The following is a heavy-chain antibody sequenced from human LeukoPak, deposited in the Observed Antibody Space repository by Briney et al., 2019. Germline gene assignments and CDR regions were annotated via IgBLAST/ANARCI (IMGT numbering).Heavy chain of an antibody. CDR2: ISNGGGSA. D-gene: IGHD1-14*01. CDR1: GFTSSSYP. Sequence: GGSLRLSCAASGFTSSSYPMSWVRQAPGKGLQWVSAISNGGGSAYYADSVKGRITISRDNSKSTLYLQMNSLRAEDTAIYYCAARPRMLPRFDHWGQGTLVTVSS. V-gene: IGHV3-23*01. J-gene: IGHJ4*02. CDR3: AARPRMLPRFDH.